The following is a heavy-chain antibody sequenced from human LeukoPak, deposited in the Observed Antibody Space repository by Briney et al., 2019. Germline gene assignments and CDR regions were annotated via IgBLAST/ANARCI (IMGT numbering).Heavy chain of an antibody. CDR1: GGSISSSDW. CDR3: ARLGYSYYFDY. CDR2: MHQSGII. J-gene: IGHJ4*02. V-gene: IGHV4-4*02. D-gene: IGHD5-18*01. Sequence: SETLSLTCTVSGGSISSSDWWSWVRQPPGKGLEWIGEMHQSGIINYNPSLKSRVTMSLDKAKNQFSLKLSSVTAADTAVYYCARLGYSYYFDYWGQGTLVTVSS.